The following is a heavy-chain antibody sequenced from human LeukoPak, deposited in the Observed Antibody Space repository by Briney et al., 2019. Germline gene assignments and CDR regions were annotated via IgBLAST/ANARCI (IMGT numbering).Heavy chain of an antibody. Sequence: SETLSPTCTVSCASISSYFCTWIRQSSGKGLEWIEYISNMESTNYTPSLKSRVSISGDTSKNQCSLKLTSVTAADTAVYYCTRDRSALDTWGQGTMVTVSS. CDR2: ISNMEST. CDR1: CASISSYF. CDR3: TRDRSALDT. V-gene: IGHV4-59*01. J-gene: IGHJ3*02.